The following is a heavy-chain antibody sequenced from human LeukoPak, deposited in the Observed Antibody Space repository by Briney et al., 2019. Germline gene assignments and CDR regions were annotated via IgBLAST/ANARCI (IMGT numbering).Heavy chain of an antibody. CDR1: GYTFTNYG. D-gene: IGHD3-10*01. Sequence: ASVKVSCKASGYTFTNYGFSWVRQAPGQGLEWMGWISAYNGNTNYAQKLQGRVTMTTDTSTCTAYMELRSLRSDDTAVYYCARRSRALGFDLDYWGQGTLVTVSS. CDR2: ISAYNGNT. J-gene: IGHJ4*02. V-gene: IGHV1-18*01. CDR3: ARRSRALGFDLDY.